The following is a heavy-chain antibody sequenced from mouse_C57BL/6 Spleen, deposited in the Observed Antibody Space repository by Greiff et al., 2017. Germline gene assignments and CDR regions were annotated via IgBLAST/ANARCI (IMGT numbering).Heavy chain of an antibody. D-gene: IGHD1-1*01. J-gene: IGHJ1*01. CDR1: GYTFTDHT. CDR3: ARYCDYYGSSYGRYFDV. Sequence: QVQLQESDAELVKPGASVKISCKVSGYTFTDHTMHWMKQRPEQGLEWIGYIYPRDGSTKYNEKFKGKATLTADKSSSTAYMQLNSLTSEDSAVYFCARYCDYYGSSYGRYFDVWGPGTTVTVSS. CDR2: IYPRDGST. V-gene: IGHV1-78*01.